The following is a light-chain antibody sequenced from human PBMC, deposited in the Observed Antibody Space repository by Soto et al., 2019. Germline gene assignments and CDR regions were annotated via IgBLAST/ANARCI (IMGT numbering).Light chain of an antibody. Sequence: IVLTQSPVTLSLSPGERATLSCRASQSVSSYLAWYQQKPGQAPRLLIYDASNRATGIPARFSGSGSGTDFTLTISSLEPEDFAVYYCQQRSNWTSITFGQGTRLETK. CDR2: DAS. CDR1: QSVSSY. CDR3: QQRSNWTSIT. J-gene: IGKJ5*01. V-gene: IGKV3-11*01.